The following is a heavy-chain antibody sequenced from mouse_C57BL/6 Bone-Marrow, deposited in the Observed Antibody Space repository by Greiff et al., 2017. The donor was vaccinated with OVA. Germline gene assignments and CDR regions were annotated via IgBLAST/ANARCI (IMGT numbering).Heavy chain of an antibody. CDR2: IHPNSGST. Sequence: QVQLKQPGAELVKPGASVKLSCKASGYTFTSYWMHWVKQRPGQGLEWIGMIHPNSGSTNYNEKFKSKATLTVDKSSSTAYMQLSSLTSEDSAVYYCARYDGYYGDYWGQGTTLTVSS. CDR1: GYTFTSYW. D-gene: IGHD2-3*01. CDR3: ARYDGYYGDY. J-gene: IGHJ2*01. V-gene: IGHV1-64*01.